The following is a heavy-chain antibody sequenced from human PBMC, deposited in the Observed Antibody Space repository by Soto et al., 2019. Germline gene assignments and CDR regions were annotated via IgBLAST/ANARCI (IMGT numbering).Heavy chain of an antibody. J-gene: IGHJ6*02. CDR2: IIPMFGSV. V-gene: IGHV1-69*06. CDR3: AGGDSLTPNKGMDV. Sequence: QVQLVQSGAEVKKPGSSVRVSCKSSGGTFTSYGINWLRQAPGQGLEWMGGIIPMFGSVNVAQKFQDRVTVTADKSTSTAYMELNSLTSEDTAVYYCAGGDSLTPNKGMDVWGQGTTVTVSS. CDR1: GGTFTSYG. D-gene: IGHD2-21*02.